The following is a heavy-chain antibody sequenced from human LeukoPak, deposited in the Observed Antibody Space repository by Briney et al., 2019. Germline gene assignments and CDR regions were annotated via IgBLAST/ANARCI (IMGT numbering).Heavy chain of an antibody. Sequence: GGSLRLSCAASGFTFSSYGMHWVRQAPGKGLEWVAVIWYDGSNKYYADSVKGRFTISRDNSKNTLYLQMNSLRAEDTAVYYCARDLITEGETLHAGLTTVTSLDYWGQGTLVTVSS. V-gene: IGHV3-33*01. CDR1: GFTFSSYG. D-gene: IGHD4-17*01. CDR2: IWYDGSNK. J-gene: IGHJ4*02. CDR3: ARDLITEGETLHAGLTTVTSLDY.